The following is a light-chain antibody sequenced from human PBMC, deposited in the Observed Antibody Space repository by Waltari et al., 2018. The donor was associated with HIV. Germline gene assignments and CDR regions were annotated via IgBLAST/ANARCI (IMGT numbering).Light chain of an antibody. CDR3: LKYNSYWT. Sequence: DIHMTQSPSTLSASVGDRVTITCRASQTISTWLAWYQQKPGKAPKRLIYKASSVESGVASRVSGSGAGTEFSLTISSLQPGDCATYYGLKYNSYWTFGQGTKVEIK. J-gene: IGKJ1*01. V-gene: IGKV1-5*03. CDR1: QTISTW. CDR2: KAS.